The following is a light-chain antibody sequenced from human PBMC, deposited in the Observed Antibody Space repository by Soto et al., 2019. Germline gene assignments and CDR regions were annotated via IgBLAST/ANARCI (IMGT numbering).Light chain of an antibody. V-gene: IGKV3-20*01. CDR3: QQYGSSPLT. CDR1: QSVSSSY. CDR2: GAS. Sequence: EMVLTQSPGTLSLSPGERATLSCRASQSVSSSYLAWYQQKPGQAPRLLIYGASSSATGIPDRFSGSGSGTDFTLTISRLEPEYFAEYYCQQYGSSPLTFGGGTKVEIK. J-gene: IGKJ4*01.